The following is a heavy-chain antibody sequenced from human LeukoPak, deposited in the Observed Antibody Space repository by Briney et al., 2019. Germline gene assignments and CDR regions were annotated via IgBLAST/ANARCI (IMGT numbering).Heavy chain of an antibody. Sequence: GASVTVSFKSSIYTFTGYYIHWMRQAPAQGLEWMGLINPGSGGTKYAQRFQGRVAMARDTSISTAYMELSSLRFDDTAVYYCARDWTGSSTWNWFDPWGQGTLVTVSS. J-gene: IGHJ5*02. CDR3: ARDWTGSSTWNWFDP. V-gene: IGHV1-2*02. D-gene: IGHD6-13*01. CDR1: IYTFTGYY. CDR2: INPGSGGT.